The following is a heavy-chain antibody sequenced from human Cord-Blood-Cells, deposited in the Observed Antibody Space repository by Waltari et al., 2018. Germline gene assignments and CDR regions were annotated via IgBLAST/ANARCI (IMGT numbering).Heavy chain of an antibody. J-gene: IGHJ3*02. CDR2: IKQDGCEK. Sequence: EVQLVESGGGLVQPGGSLRLSCAASGFTFSSYWMSWVRQAPGKGVEGVANIKQDGCEKYYVYSLTGRFTISRDNAKNSLYLQMNSLRAEDTAVYYCASLAAPDAFDIWGQGTMVTVSS. D-gene: IGHD6-6*01. V-gene: IGHV3-7*01. CDR1: GFTFSSYW. CDR3: ASLAAPDAFDI.